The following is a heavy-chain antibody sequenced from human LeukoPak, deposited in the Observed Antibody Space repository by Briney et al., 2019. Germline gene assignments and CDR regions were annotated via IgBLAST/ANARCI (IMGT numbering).Heavy chain of an antibody. CDR3: ARDQSSGWYGY. V-gene: IGHV1-18*01. CDR1: GYTFNNYG. CDR2: ISAYNGNT. Sequence: ASVKDSFKASGYTFNNYGISWVPQAPGQGLEWMGWISAYNGNTNYAQKLQGRVTMTTDTSTSTAYMELRSLRSDDTAVYYCARDQSSGWYGYWGQGTLVTVSS. J-gene: IGHJ4*02. D-gene: IGHD6-19*01.